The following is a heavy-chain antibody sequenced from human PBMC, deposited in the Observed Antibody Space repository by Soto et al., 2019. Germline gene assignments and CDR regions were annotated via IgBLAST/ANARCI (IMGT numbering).Heavy chain of an antibody. Sequence: QVQLVASGGGVVQPGRSLRLSCAASGFSFSTYAMNWVRQAPGKGLEWLALISYDGSIKYSADSVEGRFTLSRENSQNMLYLQMDSLRAGDTAVYYCARDGSGGTGAMDLWGQGTTVTVSS. D-gene: IGHD1-26*01. CDR1: GFSFSTYA. V-gene: IGHV3-30*01. CDR3: ARDGSGGTGAMDL. CDR2: ISYDGSIK. J-gene: IGHJ6*02.